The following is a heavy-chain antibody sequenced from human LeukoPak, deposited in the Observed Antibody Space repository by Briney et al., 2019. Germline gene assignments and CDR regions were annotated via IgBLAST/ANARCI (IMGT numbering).Heavy chain of an antibody. CDR3: AKRFTAYCGGDCYFYFDY. V-gene: IGHV3-53*01. CDR2: IYGGGGT. Sequence: GGSLRLSCAASGFTVSTNYMSWVRQAPGKGLEWVSVIYGGGGTSYADSVKGRFTISRDNSKNTLYLQMNSLRAEDTAVYYCAKRFTAYCGGDCYFYFDYWGQGTLVTVSS. CDR1: GFTVSTNY. D-gene: IGHD2-21*02. J-gene: IGHJ4*02.